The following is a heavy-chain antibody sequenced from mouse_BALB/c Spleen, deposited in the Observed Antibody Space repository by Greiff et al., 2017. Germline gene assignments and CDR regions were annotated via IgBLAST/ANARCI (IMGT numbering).Heavy chain of an antibody. V-gene: IGHV1-54*01. CDR3: ARERYFDY. Sequence: VKLMESGAELVRPGTSVKVSCKASGYAFTNYLIEWVKQRPGQGLEWIGVINPGSGGTNYNEKFKGKATLTADKSSSTAYMQLSSLTSDDSAVYFCARERYFDYWGQGTTLTVSS. CDR2: INPGSGGT. J-gene: IGHJ2*01. CDR1: GYAFTNYL.